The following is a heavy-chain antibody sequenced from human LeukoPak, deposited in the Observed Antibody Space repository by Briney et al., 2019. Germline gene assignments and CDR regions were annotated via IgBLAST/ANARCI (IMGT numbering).Heavy chain of an antibody. CDR2: INHSGST. J-gene: IGHJ6*04. CDR3: ARGRGKAGPTAMAPRYYYYGMDV. Sequence: SETLSLTCAVYGVSFSGYYWSWIRQPPGKGLEWIGEINHSGSTNYNPSLKSRVTISVDTSKNQFSLKLSSVTAADTAVYYCARGRGKAGPTAMAPRYYYYGMDVWGKGTTVTVSS. V-gene: IGHV4-34*01. CDR1: GVSFSGYY. D-gene: IGHD5-18*01.